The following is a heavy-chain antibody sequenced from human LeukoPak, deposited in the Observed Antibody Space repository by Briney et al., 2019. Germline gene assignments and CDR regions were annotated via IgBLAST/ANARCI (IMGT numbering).Heavy chain of an antibody. CDR1: GGSISSYY. D-gene: IGHD1-26*01. CDR2: IYYSGST. J-gene: IGHJ4*02. V-gene: IGHV4-59*01. CDR3: ATRWARASPVDY. Sequence: SENLSLTCTVSGGSISSYYWSWIRQPPGKGLEWIGYIYYSGSTNYNPSLKSRVTISVDTSKNQFSLKLSSVTAADTAVYYCATRWARASPVDYWGQGTLVTVSS.